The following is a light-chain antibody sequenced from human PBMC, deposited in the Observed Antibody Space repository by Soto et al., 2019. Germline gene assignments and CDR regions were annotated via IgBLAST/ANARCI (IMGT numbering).Light chain of an antibody. V-gene: IGKV1-6*01. CDR3: AQDYDYPLT. CDR2: AAS. J-gene: IGKJ4*01. CDR1: QGIRND. Sequence: AIQMTQSPSSLSASVGDRVTITCRASQGIRNDLGWYQQKPGKAPKLLIYAASTLQSGVPSRFSGSGSGTDFTLTIGSLQPEDFATYYCAQDYDYPLTFGGGTKVEIK.